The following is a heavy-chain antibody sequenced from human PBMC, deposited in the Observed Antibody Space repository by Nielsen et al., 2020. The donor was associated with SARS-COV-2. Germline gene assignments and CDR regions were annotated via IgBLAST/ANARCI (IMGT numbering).Heavy chain of an antibody. J-gene: IGHJ6*02. CDR2: ISSSSSYI. D-gene: IGHD3-16*02. CDR1: GFTFSSYS. CDR3: ARTFYDYVWGSYRYTADYYGMDV. V-gene: IGHV3-21*01. Sequence: GESLKISCAASGFTFSSYSMNWVRQAPGKGLEWVSSISSSSSYIYYADSVKGRFTISRDNAKNSLYLQMNSLRAEDTAVYYCARTFYDYVWGSYRYTADYYGMDVWGQGTTVTVSS.